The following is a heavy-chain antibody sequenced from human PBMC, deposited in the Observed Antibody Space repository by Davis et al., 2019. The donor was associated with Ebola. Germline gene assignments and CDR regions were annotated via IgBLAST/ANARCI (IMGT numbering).Heavy chain of an antibody. CDR2: ISGSGGST. Sequence: GESLKISCAASGFTFSSYAMSWVRQAPGKGLEWVSAISGSGGSTYYADSVKGRFTISRDNAKNSLYLQMNSLRAEDTAVYYCARALPFDYWGQGTLVTVSS. CDR3: ARALPFDY. J-gene: IGHJ4*02. V-gene: IGHV3-23*01. CDR1: GFTFSSYA.